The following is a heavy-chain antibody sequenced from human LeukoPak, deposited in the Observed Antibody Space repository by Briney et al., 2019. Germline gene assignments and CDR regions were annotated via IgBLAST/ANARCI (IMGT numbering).Heavy chain of an antibody. Sequence: SETLSLTCTVSGGSISSYYWSWIRQPPGKGLEWIGYIYYTGSTNNNPSLKSRVTISVDTSKKQVSLKLSSVTAADTAVYYCARETPYGSGSYPFDYWGQGILVTVSS. CDR1: GGSISSYY. V-gene: IGHV4-59*01. D-gene: IGHD3-10*01. CDR3: ARETPYGSGSYPFDY. J-gene: IGHJ4*02. CDR2: IYYTGST.